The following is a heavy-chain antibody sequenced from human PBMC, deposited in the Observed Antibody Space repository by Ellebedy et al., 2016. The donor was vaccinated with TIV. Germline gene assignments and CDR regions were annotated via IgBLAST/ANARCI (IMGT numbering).Heavy chain of an antibody. CDR1: GYPFTAYY. Sequence: ASVKVSXXASGYPFTAYYIHWLRQAPGQGLEWMGWINTQFLGTTYEEKFKGRVTMTRDTSTSTAYMELSSLRSDDTAVYFCAIRYSSGWSLDYWGQGTLVTVSS. J-gene: IGHJ4*02. D-gene: IGHD6-19*01. CDR3: AIRYSSGWSLDY. V-gene: IGHV1-2*02. CDR2: INTQFLGT.